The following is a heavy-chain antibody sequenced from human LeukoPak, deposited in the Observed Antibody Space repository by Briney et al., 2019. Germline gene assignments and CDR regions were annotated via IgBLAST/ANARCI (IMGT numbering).Heavy chain of an antibody. V-gene: IGHV1-8*03. J-gene: IGHJ4*02. CDR1: GYTFTSYD. CDR3: ARGYCSSTSCFLIDY. CDR2: MNPNSGNT. Sequence: GASVKVSCKASGYTFTSYDINWVRQATGQGLEWMGWMNPNSGNTGYAQKFQGRVTITRNTSISTAYMELSSLRSEDTAVYYCARGYCSSTSCFLIDYRGQGTLVTVYS. D-gene: IGHD2-2*01.